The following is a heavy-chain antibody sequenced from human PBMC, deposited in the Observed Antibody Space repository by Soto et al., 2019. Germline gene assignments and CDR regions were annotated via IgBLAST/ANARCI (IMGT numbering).Heavy chain of an antibody. J-gene: IGHJ6*02. V-gene: IGHV1-46*01. CDR2: ISPYDGRT. CDR3: ARGDGRGSSGFYYYYGMDV. Sequence: QVQLVQSGAEVKKPGAAVKVSCKASGFTFTNYFFYWVRQAPRQGIEWMGIISPYDGRTNYVQSFQGRVTMTSDTSTSTVYMELSSLTSEDTAVYYCARGDGRGSSGFYYYYGMDVWGHGTTVTVSS. CDR1: GFTFTNYF. D-gene: IGHD6-25*01.